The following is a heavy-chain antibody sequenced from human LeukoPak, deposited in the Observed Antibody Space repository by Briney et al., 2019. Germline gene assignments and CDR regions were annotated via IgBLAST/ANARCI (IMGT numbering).Heavy chain of an antibody. D-gene: IGHD3-9*01. CDR1: GGTFSSYA. J-gene: IGHJ6*02. V-gene: IGHV1-69*04. CDR2: IIPILGIA. CDR3: ARDILTGYYVYGMDV. Sequence: SVKVSCKASGGTFSSYAISWVRQAPGQGLEWMGRIIPILGIANYAQKSQGRVTITADKSTSTVYMELSSLRSEDTAVYYCARDILTGYYVYGMDVWGQGTTVTVSS.